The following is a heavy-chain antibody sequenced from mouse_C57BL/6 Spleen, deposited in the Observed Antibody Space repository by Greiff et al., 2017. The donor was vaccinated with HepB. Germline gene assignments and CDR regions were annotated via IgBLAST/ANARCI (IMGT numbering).Heavy chain of an antibody. CDR2: ISYDGSN. Sequence: EVKLQESGPGLVKPSQSLSLTCSVTGYSITSGYYWNWIRQFPGNKLEWMGYISYDGSNNYNPSLKNRISITRDTSKNHFFLKLNSVTTEDTATYYCAREAGTEGYFDVWGTGTTVTVSS. CDR1: GYSITSGYY. D-gene: IGHD4-1*01. CDR3: AREAGTEGYFDV. V-gene: IGHV3-6*01. J-gene: IGHJ1*03.